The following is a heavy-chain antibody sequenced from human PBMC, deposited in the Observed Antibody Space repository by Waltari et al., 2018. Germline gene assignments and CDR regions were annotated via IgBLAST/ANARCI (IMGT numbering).Heavy chain of an antibody. CDR1: GGSFSGYY. Sequence: QVQLQQWGAGLLKPSETLSLTCAVYGGSFSGYYWSWIRQPPGKGLEWIGEINHSGSTNYNPSLKSRVTISVDTSKNQFSLKLSSVTAADTAVYYCARTCGDGGGEGRRGWFDPWGQGTLVTVSS. CDR3: ARTCGDGGGEGRRGWFDP. D-gene: IGHD4-17*01. J-gene: IGHJ5*02. CDR2: INHSGST. V-gene: IGHV4-34*01.